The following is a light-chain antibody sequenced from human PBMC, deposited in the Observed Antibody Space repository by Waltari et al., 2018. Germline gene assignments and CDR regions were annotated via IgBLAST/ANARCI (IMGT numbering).Light chain of an antibody. CDR3: QQSYSTPLT. J-gene: IGKJ4*01. Sequence: ETVMTQSPVTLSVSPGESVTLSCTTSQYVSNNLAWYQQKPGQSPRLLIYGASTRATGVPARFSGSGSGTSFTLTISSLQPEDFATYYCQQSYSTPLTFGGGTKVEIK. CDR2: GAS. V-gene: IGKV3-15*01. CDR1: QYVSNN.